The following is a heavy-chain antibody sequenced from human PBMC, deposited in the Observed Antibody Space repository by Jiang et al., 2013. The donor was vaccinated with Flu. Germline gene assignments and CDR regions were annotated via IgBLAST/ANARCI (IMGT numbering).Heavy chain of an antibody. J-gene: IGHJ4*02. CDR3: ARGTEWYLRVGLDAKTYYFDY. V-gene: IGHV6-1*01. CDR1: GDSVSSNSAA. CDR2: TYYRSKWYN. Sequence: QTLSLTCAISGDSVSSNSAAWNWIRQSPSRGLEWLGRTYYRSKWYNDYAVSVKSRITINPDTSKNQFSLQLNSVTPEDTAVYYCARGTEWYLRVGLDAKTYYFDYWGQGTLVTVSS. D-gene: IGHD2/OR15-2a*01.